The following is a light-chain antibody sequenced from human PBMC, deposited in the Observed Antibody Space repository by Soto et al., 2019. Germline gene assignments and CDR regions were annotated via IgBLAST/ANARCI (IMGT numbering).Light chain of an antibody. CDR3: QQYLNRLT. CDR2: DAS. Sequence: DIQMTQSPSSLSASVGDRVTITCQASQDISNYLNWYQQKPGKAPKLLIYDASNLATGVPSRFSGSKSETDFTFTISGLQPEDIETYYCQQYLNRLTFGPGTKVDIK. CDR1: QDISNY. J-gene: IGKJ3*01. V-gene: IGKV1-33*01.